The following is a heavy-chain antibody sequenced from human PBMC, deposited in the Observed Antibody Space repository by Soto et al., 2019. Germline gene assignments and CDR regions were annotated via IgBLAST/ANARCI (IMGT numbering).Heavy chain of an antibody. D-gene: IGHD6-25*01. CDR3: ATIPATISLPDY. CDR1: GGSITSSYY. Sequence: QLQLQESGPGLVKPSETLSLTCTVSGGSITSSYYWGWLRPPPGKGLEWIGSIYYSGSTYYNQSLKSRVTISVDTSKTQFSLKLSSVTAADTAGHYCATIPATISLPDYWGQGTLVTVSA. J-gene: IGHJ4*02. V-gene: IGHV4-39*01. CDR2: IYYSGST.